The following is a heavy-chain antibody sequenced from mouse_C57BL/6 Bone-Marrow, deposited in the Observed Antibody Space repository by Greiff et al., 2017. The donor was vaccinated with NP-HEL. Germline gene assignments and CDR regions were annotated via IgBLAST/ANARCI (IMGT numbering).Heavy chain of an antibody. V-gene: IGHV1-9*01. CDR2: ILPGSGST. CDR1: GYTFTGYW. CDR3: ARSGGNDGYPAWFAY. J-gene: IGHJ3*01. Sequence: VQLQQSGAELMKPGASVKLSCKATGYTFTGYWIEWVKQRPGHGLEWIGEILPGSGSTNYNEKFKGKATFTADTSSNTAYMQLSSLTTEDSAIYDCARSGGNDGYPAWFAYWGQGTLVTVSA. D-gene: IGHD2-3*01.